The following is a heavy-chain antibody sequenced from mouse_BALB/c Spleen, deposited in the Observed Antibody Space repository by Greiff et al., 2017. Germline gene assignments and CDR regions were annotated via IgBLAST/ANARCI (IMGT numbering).Heavy chain of an antibody. J-gene: IGHJ2*01. Sequence: EVKLMESGGGLVKPGGSLKLSCAASGFTFSSYAMSWVRQSPEKRLEWVAEISSGGSYTYYPDSVKGRFTISRDNAKNTLYLQMSSLKSEDTAMYYCARHDGSFDYWGQGTTLTVSS. V-gene: IGHV5-6*03. CDR2: ISSGGSYT. D-gene: IGHD2-3*01. CDR3: ARHDGSFDY. CDR1: GFTFSSYA.